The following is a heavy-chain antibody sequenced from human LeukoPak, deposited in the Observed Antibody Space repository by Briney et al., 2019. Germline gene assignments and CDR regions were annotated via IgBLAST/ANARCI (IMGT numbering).Heavy chain of an antibody. CDR3: ARFSGRN. J-gene: IGHJ4*02. CDR1: GFTLNTYA. Sequence: GRSLRLSCAASGFTLNTYAMHWVRQAPGRGLEWVAVISYDSSNYYYADSVKGRFTISRDNSRNSLYLQMGSLRAEDTAVYYCARFSGRNWGQGTLVTVSS. D-gene: IGHD2-15*01. CDR2: ISYDSSNY. V-gene: IGHV3-30-3*01.